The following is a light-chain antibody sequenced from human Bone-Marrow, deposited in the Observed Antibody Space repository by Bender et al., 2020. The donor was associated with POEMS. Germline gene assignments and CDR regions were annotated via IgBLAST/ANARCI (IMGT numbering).Light chain of an antibody. CDR2: KDT. J-gene: IGLJ1*01. V-gene: IGLV3-25*03. Sequence: SYELTQPPSVSVSPGQTARITCSADVLPKQYAYWYQQKPGQAPVLVIYKDTERPSGIPARFSGSTSGTTVTLTISGVQAEDEADYYCQSTDSSGSYFVFGSGTKVTVL. CDR1: VLPKQY. CDR3: QSTDSSGSYFV.